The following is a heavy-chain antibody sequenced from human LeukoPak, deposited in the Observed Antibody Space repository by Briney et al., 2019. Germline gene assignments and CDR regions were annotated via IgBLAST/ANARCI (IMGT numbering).Heavy chain of an antibody. V-gene: IGHV1-8*01. J-gene: IGHJ5*02. D-gene: IGHD3-3*01. CDR2: MNPNSDNT. CDR3: ARVRGRRITIFGVVINPYNWFDP. Sequence: APVKVSCKASGYTFTSYDINWVRQATGQGLEWMGWMNPNSDNTGYAQKFQGRVTMTRNTSISTAYMELSSLRSEDTAVYYCARVRGRRITIFGVVINPYNWFDPWGQGTLVTVSS. CDR1: GYTFTSYD.